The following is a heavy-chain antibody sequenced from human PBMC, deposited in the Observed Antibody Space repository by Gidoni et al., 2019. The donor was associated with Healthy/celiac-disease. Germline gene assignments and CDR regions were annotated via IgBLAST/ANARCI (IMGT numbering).Heavy chain of an antibody. J-gene: IGHJ4*02. CDR1: GTTFDADG. CDR2: INWNGGST. CDR3: ARDNKIWEFDWLLHDY. V-gene: IGHV3-20*04. Sequence: EVQLVESGGGVVRPGGSRRRSWEGWGTTFDADGMSWVRQAQGKGLEWVSGINWNGGSTGYADSVKCRFTISRDNAKNSLYLQMNSLRAEDTALYYCARDNKIWEFDWLLHDYWGQGTLVTVSS. D-gene: IGHD3-9*01.